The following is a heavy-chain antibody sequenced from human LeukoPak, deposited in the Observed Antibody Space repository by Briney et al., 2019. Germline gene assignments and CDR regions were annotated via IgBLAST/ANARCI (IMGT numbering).Heavy chain of an antibody. J-gene: IGHJ4*02. CDR2: IYTSGTT. V-gene: IGHV4-4*07. CDR1: GGSISTYY. CDR3: ARGSDVLTGYYYFDY. Sequence: SETLSLTCTVSGGSISTYYWSWIRQPAGKGLEWIGRIYTSGTTNYNPALKSRVTMSVDTSKNQFSLKLSSVTAADTAVYYCARGSDVLTGYYYFDYWGQGTLVTVSS. D-gene: IGHD3-9*01.